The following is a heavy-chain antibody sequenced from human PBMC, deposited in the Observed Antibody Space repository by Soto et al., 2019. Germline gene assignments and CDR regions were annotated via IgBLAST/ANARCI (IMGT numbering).Heavy chain of an antibody. CDR3: ARDNDRLQLGGNYYYIMDV. D-gene: IGHD4-4*01. J-gene: IGHJ6*02. Sequence: QVQLVQSGAEVKEPGSSVKVSCKASGGTFSSYAISWVRQAPGQGLEWMGGIIPLFRTPDYAQKFQGRVTITADEPTTTAYMDLSSLRFDDTAVYYCARDNDRLQLGGNYYYIMDVWGQGTTITVSS. CDR1: GGTFSSYA. CDR2: IIPLFRTP. V-gene: IGHV1-69*12.